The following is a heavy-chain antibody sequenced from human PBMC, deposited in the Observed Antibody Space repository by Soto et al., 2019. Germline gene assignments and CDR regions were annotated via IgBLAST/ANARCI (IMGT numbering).Heavy chain of an antibody. V-gene: IGHV1-69*13. J-gene: IGHJ6*02. CDR3: ARDSGYCSSTSCYDYYYYGVDV. CDR1: GGTFSSYA. D-gene: IGHD2-2*01. CDR2: IIPIFGTA. Sequence: SVKVSCKASGGTFSSYAISWVRQAPGQGLEWMGGIIPIFGTANYAQKFQGRVTITADESTSTAYMELSSLRSEDTAVYYCARDSGYCSSTSCYDYYYYGVDVWGQGTTVTVSS.